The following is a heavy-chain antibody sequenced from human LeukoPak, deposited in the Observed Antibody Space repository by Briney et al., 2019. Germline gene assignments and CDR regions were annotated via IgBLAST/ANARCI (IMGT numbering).Heavy chain of an antibody. CDR1: GFTFSTYG. CDR3: AKGVNVGGRRLVCY. V-gene: IGHV3-30*02. Sequence: GGSLRLSCAASGFTFSTYGMHWVRQAPGKGLEWVAFIRYDGSNKYYADSVKGRFTISRDNSENTLYLQMNSLRAEDTAVYYCAKGVNVGGRRLVCYWREGTLVTVSS. D-gene: IGHD1-26*01. J-gene: IGHJ4*02. CDR2: IRYDGSNK.